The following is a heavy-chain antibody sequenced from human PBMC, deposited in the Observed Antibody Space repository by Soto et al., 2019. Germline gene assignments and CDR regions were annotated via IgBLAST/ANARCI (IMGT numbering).Heavy chain of an antibody. CDR2: FNGGNGNI. CDR1: GYTFSTYA. J-gene: IGHJ4*02. CDR3: ARGNVRGGCLDY. D-gene: IGHD3-10*01. Sequence: QVQLVQSGAEERKPGASVKVSCKASGYTFSTYAVHWVRRAPGQSLEWMGWFNGGNGNIKYSQKFEGRVTITTDTAASTAYMELNMLRSEDTAVYYYARGNVRGGCLDYWGQGTLVSVSS. V-gene: IGHV1-3*05.